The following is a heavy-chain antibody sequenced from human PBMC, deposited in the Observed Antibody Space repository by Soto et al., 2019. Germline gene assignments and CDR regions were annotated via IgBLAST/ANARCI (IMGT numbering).Heavy chain of an antibody. Sequence: GGSLRLSCAASGFTFSSYGMHWVRQAPGKGLEWVAVIGYDGSNKYYADSVKGRFTISRDNSKNTLYLQMNSLRAEDTAVYYCASSMYLGATPYCFDYWGQGTLVTVSS. CDR1: GFTFSSYG. J-gene: IGHJ4*02. CDR3: ASSMYLGATPYCFDY. D-gene: IGHD1-26*01. CDR2: IGYDGSNK. V-gene: IGHV3-33*01.